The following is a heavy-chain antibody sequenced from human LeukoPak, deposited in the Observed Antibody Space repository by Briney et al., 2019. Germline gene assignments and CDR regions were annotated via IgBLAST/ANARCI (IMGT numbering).Heavy chain of an antibody. CDR2: ISSSSSYI. J-gene: IGHJ3*02. V-gene: IGHV3-21*01. D-gene: IGHD2-15*01. CDR1: GFTFSSYS. CDR3: ARDCSGGSCYRDSDAFDI. Sequence: GSLRLSCAASGFTFSSYSMNWVRQAPGKGLERVSSISSSSSYIYYADSVKGRFTISRDNAKNSLYLQMNSLRAEDTAVYYCARDCSGGSCYRDSDAFDIWGQGTMVTVSS.